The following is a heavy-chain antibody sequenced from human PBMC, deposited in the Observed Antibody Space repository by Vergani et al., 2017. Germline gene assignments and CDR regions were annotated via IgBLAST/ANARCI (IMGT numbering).Heavy chain of an antibody. Sequence: QVQLVESGGGVVQPGRSLRLSCAASGFTFSSYGMHWVRQAPGKGLEWVAVISYDGSNKYYADYVKGRFTISRDNSKNTLYLQMNSLRAEDTAVYYCAKAQQQLRYGMDVWGQGTTVTVSS. D-gene: IGHD6-13*01. J-gene: IGHJ6*02. CDR3: AKAQQQLRYGMDV. CDR2: ISYDGSNK. V-gene: IGHV3-30*18. CDR1: GFTFSSYG.